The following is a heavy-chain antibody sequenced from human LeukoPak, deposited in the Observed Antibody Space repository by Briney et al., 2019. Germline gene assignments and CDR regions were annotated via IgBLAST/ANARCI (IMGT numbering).Heavy chain of an antibody. CDR3: ARRGCIGGTCYGY. J-gene: IGHJ4*02. D-gene: IGHD2-15*01. V-gene: IGHV5-51*01. CDR1: GYSFSNDW. CDR2: IYPADSDT. Sequence: RGESLKISCKGSGYSFSNDWIGWVRQMPGKGLEWMGIIYPADSDTKYSPSFQGQVTISADKSISTAYLQWNSLGASDTAMYYCARRGCIGGTCYGYWGQRTLVTVSS.